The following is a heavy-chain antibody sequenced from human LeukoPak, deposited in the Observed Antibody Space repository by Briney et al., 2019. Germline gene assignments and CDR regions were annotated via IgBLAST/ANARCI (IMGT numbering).Heavy chain of an antibody. CDR1: GYTFTSYW. Sequence: GESLKISCQVSGYTFTSYWIGWVRQMPGKGLEWMGIIYPGDSGTRYSPSFQAQVTISADKSISTAYLQWSSLKASDTAMYYCARHSLYDSSGYYSDAFDIWGQGTMVTVSS. D-gene: IGHD3-22*01. V-gene: IGHV5-51*01. CDR2: IYPGDSGT. CDR3: ARHSLYDSSGYYSDAFDI. J-gene: IGHJ3*02.